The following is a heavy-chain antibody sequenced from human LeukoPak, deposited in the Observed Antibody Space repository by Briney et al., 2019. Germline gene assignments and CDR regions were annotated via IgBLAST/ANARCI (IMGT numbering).Heavy chain of an antibody. D-gene: IGHD3-10*01. Sequence: PGGSLRLSCAASGFTFSSYGMHWVRQAPGKGLEYVSTISSNGGDTYYANSVKGRFTISRDNSKNTLYLQMGSLRAEDMAVYYCARDIYGSGNYPLDIWGQGTMVTVSS. CDR3: ARDIYGSGNYPLDI. CDR2: ISSNGGDT. CDR1: GFTFSSYG. V-gene: IGHV3-64*01. J-gene: IGHJ3*02.